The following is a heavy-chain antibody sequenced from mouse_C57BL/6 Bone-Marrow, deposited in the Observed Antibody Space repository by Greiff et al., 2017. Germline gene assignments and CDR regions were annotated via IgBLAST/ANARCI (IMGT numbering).Heavy chain of an antibody. CDR2: IYPGSGST. Sequence: QVQLQESGAELVKPGASVKMSCKASGYTFTSYWITWVKQRPGQGLEWIGDIYPGSGSTNYNEKFKSKATLTVDTSSSTAYMQLSSLTSEDSAVYYCARRVGAWFAYWGQGTLVTVSA. J-gene: IGHJ3*01. CDR3: ARRVGAWFAY. CDR1: GYTFTSYW. V-gene: IGHV1-55*01. D-gene: IGHD1-1*01.